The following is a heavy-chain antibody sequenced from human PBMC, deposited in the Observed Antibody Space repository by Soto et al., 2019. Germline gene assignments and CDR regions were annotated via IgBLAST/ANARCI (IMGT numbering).Heavy chain of an antibody. V-gene: IGHV1-18*01. Sequence: QVQLVQSGAEVKKPGASVKVSCKASGYTFTSYGISWVRQAPGQGLEWMGWISAYNGNTNYAQKLQGRVTMTTDTATSTAYMELRSLRSDDTAVYYWARAGGYGSGKNYSYYYYGMGVWGQGTTVTVSS. CDR1: GYTFTSYG. CDR2: ISAYNGNT. CDR3: ARAGGYGSGKNYSYYYYGMGV. J-gene: IGHJ6*02. D-gene: IGHD3-10*01.